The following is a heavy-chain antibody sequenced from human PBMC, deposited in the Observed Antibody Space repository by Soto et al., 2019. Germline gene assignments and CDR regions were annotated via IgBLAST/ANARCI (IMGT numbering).Heavy chain of an antibody. CDR1: GVSPRTGDYY. Sequence: LSPLCTVSGVSPRTGDYYLFWLRHQPGKGLEWIGCIYYSGNTYYNPSLKRRFSISVDTSKNQFSLQLSSVTVADTAVYYFGRDFKRCRRPPGPLEYWNLGSLVSVSS. D-gene: IGHD2-15*01. CDR2: IYYSGNT. J-gene: IGHJ4*02. V-gene: IGHV4-30-4*01. CDR3: GRDFKRCRRPPGPLEY.